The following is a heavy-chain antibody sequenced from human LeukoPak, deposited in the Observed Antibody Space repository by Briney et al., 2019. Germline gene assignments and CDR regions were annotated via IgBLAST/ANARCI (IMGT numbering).Heavy chain of an antibody. CDR1: TESFSGAF. V-gene: IGHV4-34*01. Sequence: PSETLSLTCGLYTESFSGAFWSWIRQPPGKGLEWIGEINHSGSTNYNPSLKSRVTISVDTSKNQFSLKLSSVTAADTAVYYCARRPRTMVRGVITTKVAFDYWGQGTLVTVSS. D-gene: IGHD3-10*01. CDR2: INHSGST. J-gene: IGHJ4*02. CDR3: ARRPRTMVRGVITTKVAFDY.